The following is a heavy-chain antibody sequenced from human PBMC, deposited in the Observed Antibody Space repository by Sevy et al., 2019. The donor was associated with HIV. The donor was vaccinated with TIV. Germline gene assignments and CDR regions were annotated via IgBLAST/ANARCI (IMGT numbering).Heavy chain of an antibody. Sequence: GGSLRLSCAASGFIFGTYAMSWVRQAPGKGLEWVSAISGSGGSTYYADSLKGRFTISRDNSKKKLYLQMNSLRAEDTALYYCAKGDRTFYGMDVWGQGTTVTVSS. J-gene: IGHJ6*02. CDR3: AKGDRTFYGMDV. CDR2: ISGSGGST. CDR1: GFIFGTYA. V-gene: IGHV3-23*01.